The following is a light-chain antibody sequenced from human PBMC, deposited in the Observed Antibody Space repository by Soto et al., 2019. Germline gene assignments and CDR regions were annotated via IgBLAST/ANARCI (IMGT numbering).Light chain of an antibody. CDR2: DAS. CDR1: QSITRSY. CDR3: QQYSSSPET. J-gene: IGKJ1*01. Sequence: EIVLTQSPGTLSLSPGERATFSCRASQSITRSYIAWYQQKRGQAPRLLIYDASSRATGIPDRFGGSGSGTDFTLTISRLEPEDFAVYYCQQYSSSPETFGQGTKVEIK. V-gene: IGKV3-20*01.